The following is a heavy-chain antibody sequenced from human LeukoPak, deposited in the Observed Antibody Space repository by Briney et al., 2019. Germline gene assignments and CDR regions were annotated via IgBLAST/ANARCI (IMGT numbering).Heavy chain of an antibody. CDR1: GGSIRSYF. Sequence: PSETLSLTCIVSGGSIRSYFWSWIRQPPGKGLEWIGYIYYSGSTSYNPSLKSRVTISVDTSKNQFSLKLSSVTAADTAVYYCARFPPRSGSSVRSDYWGQGTLVTVSS. CDR3: ARFPPRSGSSVRSDY. J-gene: IGHJ4*02. CDR2: IYYSGST. V-gene: IGHV4-59*12. D-gene: IGHD1-26*01.